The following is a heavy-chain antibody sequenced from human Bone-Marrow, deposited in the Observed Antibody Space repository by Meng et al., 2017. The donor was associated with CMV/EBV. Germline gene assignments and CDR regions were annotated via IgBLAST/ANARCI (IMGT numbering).Heavy chain of an antibody. CDR2: IIPIFGTA. CDR3: ARDPYYYDSSTD. J-gene: IGHJ4*02. V-gene: IGHV1-69*05. Sequence: SVKVSCKASGGTFSSYAISWVRQAPGQGLEWMGGIIPIFGTANYAQKFQGRVTITTDESTSTAYMELSSLRSEDTAVYYCARDPYYYDSSTDWGQGTQVTVSS. CDR1: GGTFSSYA. D-gene: IGHD3-22*01.